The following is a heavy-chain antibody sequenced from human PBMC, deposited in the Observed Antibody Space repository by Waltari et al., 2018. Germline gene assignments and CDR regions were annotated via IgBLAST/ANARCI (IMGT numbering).Heavy chain of an antibody. V-gene: IGHV3-66*02. CDR3: ATARDEFTASIFFDH. D-gene: IGHD3-3*01. CDR1: GLTVSSTH. Sequence: DVRLLESGGGLVRPGGSLRLSCAASGLTVSSTHMGWVRQAPGQGLAWVSVICPAGSTYHADSVLGRFTISRDVSQNTLYLQMNNLRPEDTAVYYCATARDEFTASIFFDHWGQGALVSVSS. CDR2: ICPAGST. J-gene: IGHJ4*02.